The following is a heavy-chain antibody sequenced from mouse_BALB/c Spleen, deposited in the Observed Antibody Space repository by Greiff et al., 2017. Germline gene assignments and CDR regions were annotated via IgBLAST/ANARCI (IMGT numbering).Heavy chain of an antibody. Sequence: EVQRVESGGGLVQPGGSLKLSCAASGFTFSSYGMSWVRQTPDKRLELVATINSNGGSTYYPDSVKGRFTISRDNAKNTLYLQMSSLKSEDTAMYYCARVIGGYYAMDYWGQGTSVTVSS. D-gene: IGHD2-14*01. CDR3: ARVIGGYYAMDY. V-gene: IGHV5-6-3*01. J-gene: IGHJ4*01. CDR1: GFTFSSYG. CDR2: INSNGGST.